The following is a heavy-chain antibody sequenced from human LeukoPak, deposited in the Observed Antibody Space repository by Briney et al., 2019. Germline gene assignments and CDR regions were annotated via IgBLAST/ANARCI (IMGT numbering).Heavy chain of an antibody. CDR3: ATEAAAAGTFDY. Sequence: ASVKVFCKVSGYTLTELSMHWVRQAPGKGLEWMGGFDPEDGETIYAQKFQGRVTMTEDTSTDTAYMELSSLRSEDTAVYYCATEAAAAGTFDYWGQGTLVTVSS. D-gene: IGHD6-13*01. CDR2: FDPEDGET. J-gene: IGHJ4*02. CDR1: GYTLTELS. V-gene: IGHV1-24*01.